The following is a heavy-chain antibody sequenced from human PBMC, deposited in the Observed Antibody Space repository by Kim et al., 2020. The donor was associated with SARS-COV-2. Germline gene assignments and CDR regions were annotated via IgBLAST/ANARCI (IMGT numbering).Heavy chain of an antibody. Sequence: QKFQGRVTMTRDTSISTAYMELSRLRSDDTAVYYCAREPESGDHGDLFDYWGQGTLVTVSS. V-gene: IGHV1-2*02. CDR3: AREPESGDHGDLFDY. J-gene: IGHJ4*02. D-gene: IGHD4-17*01.